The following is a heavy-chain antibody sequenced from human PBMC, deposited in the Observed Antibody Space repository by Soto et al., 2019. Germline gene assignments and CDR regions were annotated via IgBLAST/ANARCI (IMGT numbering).Heavy chain of an antibody. J-gene: IGHJ4*02. CDR1: GFTFSNYW. CDR2: IKQDGSET. V-gene: IGHV3-7*01. D-gene: IGHD1-1*01. CDR3: VTTGSTLSY. Sequence: EVQLVESGGGLVQPGGSLRLSCAASGFTFSNYWMTWVRQAPGKGLEWVANIKQDGSETFYVDSVKGRFTISRDNAKNSLYLQLNSLRAEDTAVYYFVTTGSTLSYWGQGTLVTVSS.